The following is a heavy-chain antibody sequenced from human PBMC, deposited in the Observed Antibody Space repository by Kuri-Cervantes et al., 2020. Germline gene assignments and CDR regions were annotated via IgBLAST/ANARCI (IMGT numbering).Heavy chain of an antibody. J-gene: IGHJ4*02. CDR3: AKENDVVVVAAFIDY. CDR1: GFTVSSNY. CDR2: ISGSGGST. Sequence: GESLKISCAASGFTVSSNYMSWVRQAPGKGLEWVSAISGSGGSTYYADSVKGRFTISRDNSKNTLYLQMNSLRAEDTAVYYCAKENDVVVVAAFIDYWGQGTLVTVSS. D-gene: IGHD2-15*01. V-gene: IGHV3-23*01.